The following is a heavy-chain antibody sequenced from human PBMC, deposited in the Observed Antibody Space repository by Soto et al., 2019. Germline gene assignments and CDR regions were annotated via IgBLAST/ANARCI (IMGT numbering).Heavy chain of an antibody. V-gene: IGHV3-74*01. CDR2: INSDGTTT. J-gene: IGHJ4*02. CDR1: GFTFSSYW. CDR3: ARLYCSTTSCYSSSDLDY. Sequence: GGSLRLSCAASGFTFSSYWMHWVRQAPGKGLVWVSRINSDGTTTNYADSVKGRFTISRDNAKNTLYLQMNSLRAEDTAVYYCARLYCSTTSCYSSSDLDYWGQGTLVTVSS. D-gene: IGHD2-2*01.